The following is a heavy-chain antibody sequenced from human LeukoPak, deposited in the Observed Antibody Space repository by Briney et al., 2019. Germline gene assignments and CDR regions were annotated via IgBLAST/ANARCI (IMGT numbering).Heavy chain of an antibody. D-gene: IGHD2-15*01. CDR3: AREAVAKGHYYYYYMDV. J-gene: IGHJ6*03. CDR2: FDPEDGET. Sequence: ASVKVSCKVSGYTLTELSMHWVRQAPGKGLEWMGGFDPEDGETIYAQKLQGRVTMTTDTSTSTAYMELRSLRSDDTAVYYCAREAVAKGHYYYYYMDVWGKGTTVTVSS. CDR1: GYTLTELS. V-gene: IGHV1-24*01.